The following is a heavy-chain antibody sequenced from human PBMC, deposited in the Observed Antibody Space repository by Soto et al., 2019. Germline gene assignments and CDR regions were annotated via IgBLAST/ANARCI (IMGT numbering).Heavy chain of an antibody. Sequence: GASVKVSCKASGYTFTSYDINWVRQATGQGLEWMGWMNPNSGNTGYAQKFQGRVTMTRNTSISTAYMELSSLRSEDTAVYYCAGSFPGDRELLSGPWGQGTLVTVSS. D-gene: IGHD1-26*01. CDR3: AGSFPGDRELLSGP. V-gene: IGHV1-8*01. CDR1: GYTFTSYD. CDR2: MNPNSGNT. J-gene: IGHJ5*02.